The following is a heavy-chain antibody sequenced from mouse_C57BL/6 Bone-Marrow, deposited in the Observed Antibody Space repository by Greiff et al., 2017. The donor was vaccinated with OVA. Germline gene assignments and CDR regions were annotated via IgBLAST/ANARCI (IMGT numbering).Heavy chain of an antibody. Sequence: VKVVESGPGLVQPSQSLSITCTVSGFSLTSYGVHWVRQSPGKGLEWLGVIWRGGSTDYNAAFMSRLSITKDNSKSQVFFKMNSLQADDTAIYYCASYYDYHWYFDVWGTGTTVTVSS. V-gene: IGHV2-5*01. D-gene: IGHD2-4*01. CDR1: GFSLTSYG. CDR2: IWRGGST. CDR3: ASYYDYHWYFDV. J-gene: IGHJ1*03.